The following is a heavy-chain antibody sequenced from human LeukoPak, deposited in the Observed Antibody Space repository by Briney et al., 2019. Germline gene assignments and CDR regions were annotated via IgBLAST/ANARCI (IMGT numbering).Heavy chain of an antibody. V-gene: IGHV4-34*01. CDR1: GGSFSGYY. D-gene: IGHD3-16*02. CDR3: ARGQALYYDYIWGSYRYTGFDY. Sequence: SETLSLTCAVYGGSFSGYYWSWIRQPPGKGLEWIGEINHSGSTNYNPPLKSRVTISVDTSKNQFSLKLSSVTAADTAVYYCARGQALYYDYIWGSYRYTGFDYWGQGTLVTVSS. CDR2: INHSGST. J-gene: IGHJ4*02.